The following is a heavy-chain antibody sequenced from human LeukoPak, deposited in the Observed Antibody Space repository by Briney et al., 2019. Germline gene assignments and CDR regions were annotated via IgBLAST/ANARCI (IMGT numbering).Heavy chain of an antibody. J-gene: IGHJ3*02. CDR3: ARDRGDDAFDI. Sequence: SETLSLTCTVSGGSVSSGSYYWSWIRQPPGKGLEWIGYIYYSGSTNYNPSLKSRVTISVDTSKNQFSLKLSSVTAADTAVYYCARDRGDDAFDIWGQGTMVTVSS. CDR2: IYYSGST. V-gene: IGHV4-61*01. D-gene: IGHD3-10*01. CDR1: GGSVSSGSYY.